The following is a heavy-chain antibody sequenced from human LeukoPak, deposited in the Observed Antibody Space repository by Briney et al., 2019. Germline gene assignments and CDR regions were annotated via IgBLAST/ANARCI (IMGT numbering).Heavy chain of an antibody. J-gene: IGHJ4*02. CDR2: INPSGGST. CDR3: ARVAYYDFWSGYYGGYFDY. Sequence: GASVKVSCKASGYTFTSYYTHWVRQAPGQGLEWMGIINPSGGSTSYAQKFQGRVTMTGDTSTSTVYMELSSLRSEDTAVYYCARVAYYDFWSGYYGGYFDYWGQGTLVTVSS. V-gene: IGHV1-46*01. CDR1: GYTFTSYY. D-gene: IGHD3-3*01.